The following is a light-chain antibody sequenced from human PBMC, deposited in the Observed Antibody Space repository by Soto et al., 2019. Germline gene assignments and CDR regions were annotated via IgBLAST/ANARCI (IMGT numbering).Light chain of an antibody. V-gene: IGLV2-14*03. CDR1: SSDVGGHNY. CDR3: CSYRTSSTLV. CDR2: DVS. J-gene: IGLJ3*02. Sequence: QSVLTQPASVSASPGQSITISCTGTSSDVGGHNYVSWYQHHPGEAPKLLIYDVSNRPSAVSNRFSGSKSGNTASLTISGLQPEDEADYYCCSYRTSSTLVFGGGTKLTVL.